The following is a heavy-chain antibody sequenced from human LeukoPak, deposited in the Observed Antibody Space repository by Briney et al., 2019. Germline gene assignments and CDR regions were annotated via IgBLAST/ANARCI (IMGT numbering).Heavy chain of an antibody. D-gene: IGHD2-2*01. CDR3: ARDWVTSLWYYGMDV. Sequence: GGSLRLSCAASGFTFSSYAMHWVRQAPGKGLEWVAVISYDGSNKYHADSVKGRFTISRDNSKNTLYLQMNSLRAEDTAVYYCARDWVTSLWYYGMDVWGQGTTVTVSS. CDR1: GFTFSSYA. CDR2: ISYDGSNK. V-gene: IGHV3-30*04. J-gene: IGHJ6*02.